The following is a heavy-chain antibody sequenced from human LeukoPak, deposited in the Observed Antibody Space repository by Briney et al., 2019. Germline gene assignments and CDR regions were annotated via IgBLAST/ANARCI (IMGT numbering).Heavy chain of an antibody. D-gene: IGHD1-1*01. CDR1: GGSISSHY. Sequence: SETLSLTCSLSGGSISSHYWSWIWQPAGKGLEWIGRIYTSGTTTYNPSLQSRVTMSVDTSKNQSSLNLISLTAADTAVYYCAKQLGARAFDIWGQGTMVTVSS. CDR3: AKQLGARAFDI. J-gene: IGHJ3*02. V-gene: IGHV4-4*07. CDR2: IYTSGTT.